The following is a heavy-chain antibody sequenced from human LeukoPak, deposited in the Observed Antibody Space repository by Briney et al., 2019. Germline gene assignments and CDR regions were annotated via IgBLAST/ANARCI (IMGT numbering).Heavy chain of an antibody. D-gene: IGHD3-22*01. J-gene: IGHJ4*02. Sequence: GGSLRLSCAASGFTFSSYGMHWVRQAPGKGLEWVAFIRYDGSNKYYADSVKGRFTISRDNSKNTLYLQMDSLRAEDTAVYYCTKDGDSRGYYYSDYWGQGTLVTVSS. CDR1: GFTFSSYG. CDR3: TKDGDSRGYYYSDY. V-gene: IGHV3-30*02. CDR2: IRYDGSNK.